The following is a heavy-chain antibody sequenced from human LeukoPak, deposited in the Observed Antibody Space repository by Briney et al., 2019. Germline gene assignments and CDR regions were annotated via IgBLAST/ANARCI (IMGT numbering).Heavy chain of an antibody. D-gene: IGHD6-19*01. CDR3: ARGAGWYDH. V-gene: IGHV4-59*01. CDR2: INYSGNT. CDR1: GDSIGGYY. Sequence: SETLSLTCTVSGDSIGGYYWSWLRQPPGKGLEWIGYINYSGNTNYNPSLKSRVTISLDTSNNQFSLKLSSVTAADTAVYYCARGAGWYDHWGQGSLVTVSS. J-gene: IGHJ5*02.